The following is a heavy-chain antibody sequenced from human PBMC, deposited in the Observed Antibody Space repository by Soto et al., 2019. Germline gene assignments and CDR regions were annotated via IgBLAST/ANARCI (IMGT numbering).Heavy chain of an antibody. CDR3: AGSTYYYDKAFNI. J-gene: IGHJ3*02. D-gene: IGHD3-22*01. Sequence: QLQLQESGSGLVKPSQTLSLTCAVSGGSIISNVYSWSWIRQPPGKGLEWIGYIHHSGSTHYNPSLKSRATISMDRSKNQFSLELSSVTAADTAAYFCAGSTYYYDKAFNIWGQGTMVTVSS. CDR2: IHHSGST. CDR1: GGSIISNVYS. V-gene: IGHV4-30-2*01.